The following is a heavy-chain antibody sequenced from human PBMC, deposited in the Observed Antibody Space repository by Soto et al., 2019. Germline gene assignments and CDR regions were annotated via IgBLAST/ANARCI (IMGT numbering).Heavy chain of an antibody. CDR1: GYDFTTYG. V-gene: IGHV1-18*01. CDR3: ARGRYGDY. Sequence: QVHLVQSGAEVKKPGASVKVSCKGSGYDFTTYGITWVRQAPGQGLEWMAWISAHNGNKDYAQKLQGRVTVTRDTSTSTAYMELRSLRSDDTAMYYCARGRYGDYWGQGALVTVSS. J-gene: IGHJ4*02. D-gene: IGHD1-1*01. CDR2: ISAHNGNK.